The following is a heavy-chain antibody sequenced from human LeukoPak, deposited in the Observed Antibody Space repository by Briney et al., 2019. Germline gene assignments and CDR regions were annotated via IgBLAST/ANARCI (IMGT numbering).Heavy chain of an antibody. CDR2: GDYSGGT. Sequence: PSETLSLTCTVSGDSFSSVTDYWAWIRQPPGKGLEWIASGDYSGGTYYNPSLESRVAISADMSKNQFSLKLTSVTAADTAVYYCARRPYYYDSSGYYIDAFDIWGQGTMVTVSS. CDR1: GDSFSSVTDY. V-gene: IGHV4-39*07. J-gene: IGHJ3*02. D-gene: IGHD3-22*01. CDR3: ARRPYYYDSSGYYIDAFDI.